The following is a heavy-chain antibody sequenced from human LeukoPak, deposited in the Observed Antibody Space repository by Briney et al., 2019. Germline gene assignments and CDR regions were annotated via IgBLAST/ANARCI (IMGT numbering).Heavy chain of an antibody. CDR3: AKARPTMVRGLTIHY. Sequence: PGGSLRLSCAASGFTFSSYGMSWVAQAPGQEREGFTGLSGSGGSTYYADSGKARFTIPRDNSKNPLSLQIHSPVAEDRAVYYSAKARPTMVRGLTIHYWGEGTLVTVSS. D-gene: IGHD3-10*01. V-gene: IGHV3-23*01. CDR2: LSGSGGST. CDR1: GFTFSSYG. J-gene: IGHJ4*02.